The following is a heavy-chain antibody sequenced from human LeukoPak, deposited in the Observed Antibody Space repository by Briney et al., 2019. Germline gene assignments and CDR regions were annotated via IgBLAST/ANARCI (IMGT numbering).Heavy chain of an antibody. J-gene: IGHJ6*03. D-gene: IGHD2/OR15-2a*01. CDR2: IVGGGGST. V-gene: IGHV3-23*01. CDR3: AKASIYYYMDV. Sequence: GGSLRLSCTASGFMFSSYVMTWVRQAPGKGLEWVSGIVGGGGSTYYADPVKGRFTISRDNSKNTLYLQMNNVRAEDTAVYYCAKASIYYYMDVWGRGTTVTVS. CDR1: GFMFSSYV.